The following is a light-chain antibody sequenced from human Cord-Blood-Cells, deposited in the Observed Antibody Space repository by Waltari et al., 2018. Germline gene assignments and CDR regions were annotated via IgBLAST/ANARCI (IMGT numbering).Light chain of an antibody. CDR3: QQYSSSHT. V-gene: IGKV3-20*01. Sequence: EIVLTQSPGTLSLSPWVRATLSCRASQGVSSSYLAWYQQQPGQAPRLLIYGASMRATGIPDRFSGSGSGTDFTLTISRLEPEDVAVYYCQQYSSSHTFGQGTKVEIK. J-gene: IGKJ1*01. CDR2: GAS. CDR1: QGVSSSY.